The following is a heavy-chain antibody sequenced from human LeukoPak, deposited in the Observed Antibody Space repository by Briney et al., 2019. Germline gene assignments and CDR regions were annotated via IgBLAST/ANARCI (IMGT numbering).Heavy chain of an antibody. CDR1: GGSISSGGYY. D-gene: IGHD3-10*01. CDR3: ARGVVYTMVRGPSFDY. J-gene: IGHJ4*02. CDR2: IYHSGST. V-gene: IGHV4-30-2*01. Sequence: PSQTLSLTCTVSGGSISSGGYYWSWIRQPPGKGLEWIGYIYHSGSTYYNPSLKSRVTISVDRSKNQFSLKLSSVTAADTAVYYCARGVVYTMVRGPSFDYWGQGTLVTVSS.